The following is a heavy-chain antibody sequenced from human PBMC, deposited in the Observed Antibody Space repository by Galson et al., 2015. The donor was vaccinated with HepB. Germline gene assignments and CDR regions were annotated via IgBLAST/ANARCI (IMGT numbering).Heavy chain of an antibody. CDR1: GYTFTGYY. Sequence: SVKVSCKASGYTFTGYYMHWVRQAPGQGLEWMGWINPNSGGTNYAQKFQGRVTMTRDTSISTAYMELSRLRSDDTAVYYCASSRCSSTSCYFDYWGQGTLVTVSS. D-gene: IGHD2-2*01. V-gene: IGHV1-2*02. CDR2: INPNSGGT. J-gene: IGHJ4*02. CDR3: ASSRCSSTSCYFDY.